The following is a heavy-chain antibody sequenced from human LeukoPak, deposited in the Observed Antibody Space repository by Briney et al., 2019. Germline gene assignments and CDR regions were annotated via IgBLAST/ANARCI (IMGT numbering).Heavy chain of an antibody. V-gene: IGHV6-1*01. Sequence: SQTLSLTCAISGDSVSSNSATWNWIRQSPSRGLEWLGRTYYRSKWYKYYAVSVKGRLTINPDTSKNQFSLQLNSLTPEDTAVYYCARGPSYFQPWGQGTLVTVSS. CDR3: ARGPSYFQP. J-gene: IGHJ1*01. CDR2: TYYRSKWYK. CDR1: GDSVSSNSAT.